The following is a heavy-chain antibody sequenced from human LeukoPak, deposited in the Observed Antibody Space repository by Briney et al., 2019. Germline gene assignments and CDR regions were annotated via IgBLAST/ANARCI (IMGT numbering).Heavy chain of an antibody. CDR2: INHSGST. J-gene: IGHJ4*02. CDR1: GGSFSGYY. V-gene: IGHV4-34*01. Sequence: SETLSLTCAVYGGSFSGYYRSWIRQPPGKGLEWIGEINHSGSTNYNPSLKSRVTISVDTSKNQFSLKLSSVTAADTAVYYCASNYYGSGSYYFADYWGQGTLVTVSS. D-gene: IGHD3-10*01. CDR3: ASNYYGSGSYYFADY.